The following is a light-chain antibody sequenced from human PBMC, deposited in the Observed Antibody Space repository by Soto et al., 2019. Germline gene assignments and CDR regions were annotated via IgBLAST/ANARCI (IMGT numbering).Light chain of an antibody. CDR2: SDD. CDR3: AAWDDNLNGPL. J-gene: IGLJ3*02. CDR1: NSNIGRYS. Sequence: QSALTQPRSLSGTPGQGVTISGSGSNSNIGRYSVNWYQHFPGTAPKILIYSDDERPSGVPDRFSGSKSGTSASLAISGLQSEDQAEYYCAAWDDNLNGPLFGGGTKLTVL. V-gene: IGLV1-44*01.